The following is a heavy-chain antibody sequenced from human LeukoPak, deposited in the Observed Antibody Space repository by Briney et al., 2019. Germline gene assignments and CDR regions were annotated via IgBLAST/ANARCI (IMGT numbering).Heavy chain of an antibody. V-gene: IGHV4-34*01. D-gene: IGHD1-14*01. CDR3: ARGPAPPNPYHYYGMDV. Sequence: PSETLSLTCAVYGGSFSGYYWSWIRQSPGKGLEWIGEITHSGSTNYNPSLKSRVTISMDTSKNQLSLKVTSVTAADTAVYHCARGPAPPNPYHYYGMDVWGQGTTVTVSS. CDR1: GGSFSGYY. J-gene: IGHJ6*02. CDR2: ITHSGST.